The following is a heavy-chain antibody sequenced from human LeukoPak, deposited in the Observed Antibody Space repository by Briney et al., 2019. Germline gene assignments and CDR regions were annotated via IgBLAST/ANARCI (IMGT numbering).Heavy chain of an antibody. CDR2: ISIDGNNK. D-gene: IGHD1-26*01. V-gene: IGHV3-30*04. J-gene: IGHJ4*02. Sequence: AGGSLRLSCAASGFTFSSYAMHWVRQAPGKGLEWVAVISIDGNNKYYADSVKGRFTISRDNSKNTLYLQMNSLRAEDTAVYYCARDKGGSYGVFDYWGQGTLVTISS. CDR3: ARDKGGSYGVFDY. CDR1: GFTFSSYA.